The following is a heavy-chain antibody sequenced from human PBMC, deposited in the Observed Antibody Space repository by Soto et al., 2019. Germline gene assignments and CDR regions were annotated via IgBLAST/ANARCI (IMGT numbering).Heavy chain of an antibody. J-gene: IGHJ5*02. CDR3: ARARGLFGESENWFDP. V-gene: IGHV3-33*01. CDR1: GFTFSSYG. Sequence: QVQLVESGGGVVQPGRSLRLSCAASGFTFSSYGMHWVRQAPGKGLEWVAVIWYDGSNKYYADSVKGRFTISRDNSKNTLYLQMNSLRAEDTAVYYCARARGLFGESENWFDPWGQGTLVTVSS. D-gene: IGHD3-10*02. CDR2: IWYDGSNK.